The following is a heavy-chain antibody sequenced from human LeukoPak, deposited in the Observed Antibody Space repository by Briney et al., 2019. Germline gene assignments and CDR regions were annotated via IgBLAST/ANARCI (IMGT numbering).Heavy chain of an antibody. CDR3: AKVAGSSYGFIDY. V-gene: IGHV3-23*01. D-gene: IGHD5-18*01. Sequence: GGSLTLSCAASGFTLSSYAMSGVRQAPGKGLEWVSAISGSGGTTYYADSVKGRFTISRGNYKNTLYLQMNSLRAEDTAVYYCAKVAGSSYGFIDYWGQGTLVTVSS. CDR2: ISGSGGTT. J-gene: IGHJ4*02. CDR1: GFTLSSYA.